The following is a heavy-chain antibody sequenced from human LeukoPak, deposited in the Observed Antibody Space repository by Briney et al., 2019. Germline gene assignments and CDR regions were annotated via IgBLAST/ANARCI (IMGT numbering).Heavy chain of an antibody. V-gene: IGHV4-38-2*01. J-gene: IGHJ5*02. CDR2: IFQRGYS. CDR1: GYSISSGYY. D-gene: IGHD1-20*01. CDR3: AGDKEITGNGRPNWFDP. Sequence: SETLSLTCAVSGYSISSGYYWGWIRQPPGKGLQWIESIFQRGYSYYNPSLKSRVTISVDTSRNQFSLKLSSVTAADTAVYYCAGDKEITGNGRPNWFDPWGQGTLVTVSS.